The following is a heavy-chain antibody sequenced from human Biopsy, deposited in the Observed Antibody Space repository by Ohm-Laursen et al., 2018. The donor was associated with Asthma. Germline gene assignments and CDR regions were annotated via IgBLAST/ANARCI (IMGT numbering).Heavy chain of an antibody. CDR3: ARKAGSCISRTCYSLDF. V-gene: IGHV1-69*01. J-gene: IGHJ4*02. CDR2: INSVFSTT. D-gene: IGHD2-2*01. Sequence: SSVKVSCKPLGGTFNTYVIGWVRQAPGQGLEWMGGINSVFSTTTYPPKFQDRVTITADDSTSTVYMELSSLRSEDTAVYYCARKAGSCISRTCYSLDFWGQGTLVTVSS. CDR1: GGTFNTYV.